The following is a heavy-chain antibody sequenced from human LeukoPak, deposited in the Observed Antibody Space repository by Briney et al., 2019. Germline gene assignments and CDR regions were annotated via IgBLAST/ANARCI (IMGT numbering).Heavy chain of an antibody. CDR3: AKDLRYFDSDYFDY. V-gene: IGHV3-30*18. CDR2: ISYDGSNK. Sequence: GGSLRLSCAASGFTFSSYGMRWVRQAPGKGLEWVAVISYDGSNKYYADSVKGRFTISRDNSKNTLYLQMNSLRAEDTAVYYCAKDLRYFDSDYFDYWGQGTLVTVSS. J-gene: IGHJ4*02. D-gene: IGHD3-9*01. CDR1: GFTFSSYG.